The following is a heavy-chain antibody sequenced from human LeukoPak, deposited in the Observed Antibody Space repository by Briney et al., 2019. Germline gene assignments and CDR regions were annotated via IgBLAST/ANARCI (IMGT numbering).Heavy chain of an antibody. CDR2: TGNKANSYTT. V-gene: IGHV3-72*01. Sequence: PGGSLRLSCAASGFTFSDHYMDWVRQAPGKGLEWVGRTGNKANSYTTKYAASVKGRFTISRDDSKNSLYLQMNSLKTEDTAVYYCAKERGYEDCYFDYWGQGTLVTVFS. D-gene: IGHD3-10*01. CDR1: GFTFSDHY. CDR3: AKERGYEDCYFDY. J-gene: IGHJ4*02.